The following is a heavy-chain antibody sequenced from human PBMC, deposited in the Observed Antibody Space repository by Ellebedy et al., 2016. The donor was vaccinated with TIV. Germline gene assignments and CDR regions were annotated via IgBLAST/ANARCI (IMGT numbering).Heavy chain of an antibody. D-gene: IGHD1-1*01. Sequence: GESLKISCAASGFTFSSYDMHWVRQATGKGLEWVSALGTAGDTYYPGSVKGRFTISRENAKKSLYLQMNSLRAEDTAVYYCARATAGFDYWGQGTLVTVSS. J-gene: IGHJ4*02. CDR1: GFTFSSYD. CDR2: LGTAGDT. CDR3: ARATAGFDY. V-gene: IGHV3-13*01.